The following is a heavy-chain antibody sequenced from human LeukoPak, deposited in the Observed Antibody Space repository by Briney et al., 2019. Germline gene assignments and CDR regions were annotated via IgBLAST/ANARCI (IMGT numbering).Heavy chain of an antibody. V-gene: IGHV3-66*01. D-gene: IGHD4-17*01. CDR2: IYSGGST. CDR3: ATHSYGDHLRFDY. Sequence: GGSLRLSCAASGFTVSSNYMSWVRQAPGKGLEWVSVIYSGGSTYYADSVKGRFTISRDNSKNTLYLQMNSLRAEDTAVYYCATHSYGDHLRFDYWGQGTLVTVSS. J-gene: IGHJ4*02. CDR1: GFTVSSNY.